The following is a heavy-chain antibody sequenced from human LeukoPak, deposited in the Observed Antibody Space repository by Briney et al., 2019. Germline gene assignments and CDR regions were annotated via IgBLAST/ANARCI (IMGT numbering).Heavy chain of an antibody. V-gene: IGHV1-2*02. J-gene: IGHJ5*02. Sequence: ASVKVSCKASGYTFTGYYMHWVRQAPGQGLEWMGWINPNSGGTNYAQKFQGRVTMTRDTSISTAYMELSRLRSDDTAVYYCARVASSWYLYWFDHWGQGTLVTVSS. CDR2: INPNSGGT. D-gene: IGHD6-13*01. CDR1: GYTFTGYY. CDR3: ARVASSWYLYWFDH.